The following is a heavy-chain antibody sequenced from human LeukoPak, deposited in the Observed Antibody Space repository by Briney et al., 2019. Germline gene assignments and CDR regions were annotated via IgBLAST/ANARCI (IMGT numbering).Heavy chain of an antibody. D-gene: IGHD1-26*01. CDR1: GFTFSNYA. Sequence: TGGSLRLSCAASGFTFSNYAMSWVRQAPARGPEWVSSIRGDGETFYADSVKGRFTISRDNSKNTLYLEMNSLRAEDTAIYYCAKMEGHPLPKYYMDVWGQGTTVTVSS. CDR2: IRGDGET. V-gene: IGHV3-23*01. J-gene: IGHJ6*01. CDR3: AKMEGHPLPKYYMDV.